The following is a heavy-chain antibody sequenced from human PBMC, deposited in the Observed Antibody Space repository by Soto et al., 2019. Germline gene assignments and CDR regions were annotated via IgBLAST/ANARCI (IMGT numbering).Heavy chain of an antibody. J-gene: IGHJ5*02. D-gene: IGHD5-12*01. CDR1: GDEGASNTVA. Sequence: VTGGISGDEGASNTVAWKWIKKYPSRCLEWLGRTYFRSKWYNDYAVSVKSRIIINPDTSNNQFSLQLNSVTPEDTAVYFCAKGDNLGPKTGYASAPWGQGIMVTVFS. CDR2: TYFRSKWYN. CDR3: AKGDNLGPKTGYASAP. V-gene: IGHV6-1*01.